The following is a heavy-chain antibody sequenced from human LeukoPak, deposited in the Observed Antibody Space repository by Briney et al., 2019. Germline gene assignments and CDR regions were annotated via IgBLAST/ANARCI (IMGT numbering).Heavy chain of an antibody. CDR1: GGSISSYY. V-gene: IGHV4-59*12. CDR3: ARGRPYNVGLPPWFDP. Sequence: SETLSLTCTVSGGSISSYYWTWIRQPPGKGLEWIGYIYYSGSTNYNPSLKSRVTISVDTSRNQFSLNLSSMTAADTAVYYCARGRPYNVGLPPWFDPWGQGTLVTVSS. D-gene: IGHD1-14*01. CDR2: IYYSGST. J-gene: IGHJ5*02.